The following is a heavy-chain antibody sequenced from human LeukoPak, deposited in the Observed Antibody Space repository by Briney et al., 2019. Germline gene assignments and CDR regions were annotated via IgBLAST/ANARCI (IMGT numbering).Heavy chain of an antibody. J-gene: IGHJ4*02. CDR1: GGSFSGYY. V-gene: IGHV4-34*01. CDR3: ARGVATGGPVDY. D-gene: IGHD5-12*01. Sequence: SETLSLTCAVYGGSFSGYYWSWIRQPPGKGLEWIGEINHSGSTNYNPSLKSRVTISVDTSKNQLSLKLSSVTAADTAVYYCARGVATGGPVDYWGQGTLVTVSS. CDR2: INHSGST.